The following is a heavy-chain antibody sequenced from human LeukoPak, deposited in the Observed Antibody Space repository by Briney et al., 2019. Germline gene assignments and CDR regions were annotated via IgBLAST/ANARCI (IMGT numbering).Heavy chain of an antibody. CDR3: AREGGPYRPLDY. Sequence: SSGTLSLTCGVSVGSITNTNYWTWVRQPPGKGLEWIGEVNLQGSTNYNPPLRGRVAIAVDTSENRISLQLTSVTAADTAVYYCAREGGPYRPLDYSGQGTLVTVSS. CDR2: VNLQGST. J-gene: IGHJ4*02. CDR1: VGSITNTNY. V-gene: IGHV4-4*02.